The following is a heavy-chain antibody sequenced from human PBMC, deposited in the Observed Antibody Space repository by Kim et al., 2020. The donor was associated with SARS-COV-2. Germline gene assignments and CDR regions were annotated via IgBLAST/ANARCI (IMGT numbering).Heavy chain of an antibody. CDR3: AKDRGTVSFWSGYYKEEGGNFDY. Sequence: GGSLRLSCAASGFTFSSYAMSWVRQAPGKGLEWVSAISGSGGSTYYADSVKGRFTISRDNSKNTLYLQMNSLRAEDTAVYYCAKDRGTVSFWSGYYKEEGGNFDYWGQGTLVTVSS. CDR2: ISGSGGST. J-gene: IGHJ4*02. V-gene: IGHV3-23*01. D-gene: IGHD3-3*01. CDR1: GFTFSSYA.